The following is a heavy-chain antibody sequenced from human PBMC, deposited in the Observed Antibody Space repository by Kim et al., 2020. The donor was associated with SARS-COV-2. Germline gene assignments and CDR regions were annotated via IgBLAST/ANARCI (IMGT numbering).Heavy chain of an antibody. J-gene: IGHJ6*02. CDR3: AKDVWDYSGMDV. CDR2: ISHDGTSS. Sequence: GGSLRLSCVASGFSFSCCAMTWVRQVPGKGPEWVSSISHDGTSSHYANSVRGRFTISRDDSKNTLYLHLNSLRGGDTALFYCAKDVWDYSGMDVWGQGTTVTVSS. CDR1: GFSFSCCA. V-gene: IGHV3-23*01. D-gene: IGHD1-26*01.